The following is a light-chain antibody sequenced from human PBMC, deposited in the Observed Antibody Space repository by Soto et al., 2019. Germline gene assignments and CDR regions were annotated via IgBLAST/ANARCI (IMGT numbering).Light chain of an antibody. V-gene: IGKV1-27*01. CDR3: QKYNGAPLT. Sequence: DIQMTQSPSSLSASVGDRVTITCRASQGISISLAWYQQKPGKVPKLLIYDASTLQSGVPSRFSGSGSGTDFTLTISGLQPEDVATYYCQKYNGAPLTCGGGTKVEIK. CDR2: DAS. J-gene: IGKJ4*01. CDR1: QGISIS.